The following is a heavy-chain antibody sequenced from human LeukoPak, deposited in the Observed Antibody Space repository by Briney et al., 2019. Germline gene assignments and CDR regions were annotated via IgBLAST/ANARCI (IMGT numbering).Heavy chain of an antibody. D-gene: IGHD5-12*01. J-gene: IGHJ4*02. CDR1: GYTFTSYV. CDR3: ARGGDSGYVTFDY. V-gene: IGHV7-4-1*02. Sequence: ASVKVSCKASGYTFTSYVMNWVRQAPGQGLEWMGWINTNTGNPTYAQGFTGRFVFSLDTSGSTAYLQISSLKAEDTAVYFCARGGDSGYVTFDYWGQGTLVTVSS. CDR2: INTNTGNP.